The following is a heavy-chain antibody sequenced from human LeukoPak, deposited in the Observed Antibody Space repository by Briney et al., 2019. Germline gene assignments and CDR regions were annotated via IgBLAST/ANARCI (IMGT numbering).Heavy chain of an antibody. Sequence: PGRSRSPSWVLAALTSASFCINWVRQAPGKGLEWVSSISSSSSYIYYADSVKGRFTISRDNAKNSLYLQMNSLRAEDTAVYYCARSQRAITIFGVVIKYGMDVWGQGTTVTVSS. J-gene: IGHJ6*02. CDR2: ISSSSSYI. CDR3: ARSQRAITIFGVVIKYGMDV. D-gene: IGHD3-3*01. CDR1: ALTSASFC. V-gene: IGHV3-21*01.